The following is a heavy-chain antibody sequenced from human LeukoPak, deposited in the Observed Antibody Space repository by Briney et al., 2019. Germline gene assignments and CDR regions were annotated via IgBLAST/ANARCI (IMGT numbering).Heavy chain of an antibody. J-gene: IGHJ4*02. CDR3: ARRSLWFGELWDY. V-gene: IGHV3-48*04. Sequence: GGSLRLSCAASGFTFSSYSMNWVRQAPGKGLEWVSYISSSSSTIYYADSVKGRFTISRDNAKNSLYLQMNSLRAEDTAVYYCARRSLWFGELWDYWGQGTLVTVSS. CDR2: ISSSSSTI. CDR1: GFTFSSYS. D-gene: IGHD3-10*01.